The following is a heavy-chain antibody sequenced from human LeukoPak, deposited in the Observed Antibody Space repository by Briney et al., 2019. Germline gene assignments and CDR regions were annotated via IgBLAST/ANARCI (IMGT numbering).Heavy chain of an antibody. V-gene: IGHV3-66*01. CDR3: ASTYDSSGNFDY. CDR1: GFTVSSNY. Sequence: GGSLRLSCAASGFTVSSNYMSWVRQAPGKGLEWDSVIYSGGSTYYADSVKGRFTISRDNSKNTLYLQMNSLRAEDTAVYYCASTYDSSGNFDYWGQGTLVTVSS. J-gene: IGHJ4*02. CDR2: IYSGGST. D-gene: IGHD3-22*01.